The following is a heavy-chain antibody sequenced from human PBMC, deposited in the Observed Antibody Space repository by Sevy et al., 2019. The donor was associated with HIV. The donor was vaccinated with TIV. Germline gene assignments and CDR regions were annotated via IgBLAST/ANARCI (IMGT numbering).Heavy chain of an antibody. CDR3: ARSLWDFNAFDI. V-gene: IGHV4-39*01. Sequence: SETLSLTSTVSGGSISSNSYYWGWIRQPPGKGLEWIGSVFYNGDIYYNSSFKSRVTISVDTSKNQFSLKLSSVTAADTAVYYCARSLWDFNAFDIWGQGTMVTVSS. D-gene: IGHD1-26*01. CDR1: GGSISSNSYY. CDR2: VFYNGDI. J-gene: IGHJ3*02.